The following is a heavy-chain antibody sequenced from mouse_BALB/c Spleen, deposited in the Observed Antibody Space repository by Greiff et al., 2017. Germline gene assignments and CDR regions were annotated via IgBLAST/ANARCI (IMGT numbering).Heavy chain of an antibody. CDR1: GFSLTSYG. V-gene: IGHV2-9*02. CDR3: ARDEVRRGYYAMDY. D-gene: IGHD2-14*01. Sequence: VQVVESGPGLVAPSQSLSITCTVSGFSLTSYGVHWVRQPPGKGLEWLGVIWAGGSTNYNSALMSRLSISKDNSKSQVFLKMNSLQTDDTAMYYCARDEVRRGYYAMDYWGQGTSVTVSS. J-gene: IGHJ4*01. CDR2: IWAGGST.